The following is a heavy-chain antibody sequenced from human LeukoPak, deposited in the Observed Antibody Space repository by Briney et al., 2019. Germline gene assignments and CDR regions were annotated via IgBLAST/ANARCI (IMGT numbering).Heavy chain of an antibody. J-gene: IGHJ6*02. CDR1: GFTFSTYA. Sequence: GGSLRLSCAVSGFTFSTYAMSWVRQAPGKGLEWVSAISGSGGSTYYADSVKGRFTISRDNSKNTLHLQMNSLRAEDTAVYYCAKVRVRSGSYYYYYGMDVWGQGTTVTVSS. V-gene: IGHV3-23*01. CDR3: AKVRVRSGSYYYYYGMDV. CDR2: ISGSGGST. D-gene: IGHD1-26*01.